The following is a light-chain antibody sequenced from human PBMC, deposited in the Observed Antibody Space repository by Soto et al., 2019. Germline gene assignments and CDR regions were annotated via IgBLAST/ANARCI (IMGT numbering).Light chain of an antibody. CDR3: LVWDSIGDNYV. CDR1: NIGSDT. CDR2: DDS. Sequence: SYGLTQPPSVAVAPGETARITCGRNNIGSDTVHWYQQKPGQAPVVVVYDDSERPSGTPERISGSNSGDTATLTIRRVEAGDEADYYCLVWDSIGDNYVFGSGTKVTVL. J-gene: IGLJ1*01. V-gene: IGLV3-21*02.